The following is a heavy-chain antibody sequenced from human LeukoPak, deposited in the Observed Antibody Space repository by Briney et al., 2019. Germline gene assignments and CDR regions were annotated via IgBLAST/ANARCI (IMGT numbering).Heavy chain of an antibody. D-gene: IGHD6-13*01. V-gene: IGHV4-4*02. CDR2: IYHSGST. CDR3: ARDTAGSSSYFDY. CDR1: GGSISSSNW. Sequence: PSETLSLTCAVSGGSISSSNWWSWVRQPPGKGLGWIGEIYHSGSTNYNPSLKSRVTISVDKSKNQFSLKLSSVTAADTAVYYCARDTAGSSSYFDYWGQGTLVTVSS. J-gene: IGHJ4*02.